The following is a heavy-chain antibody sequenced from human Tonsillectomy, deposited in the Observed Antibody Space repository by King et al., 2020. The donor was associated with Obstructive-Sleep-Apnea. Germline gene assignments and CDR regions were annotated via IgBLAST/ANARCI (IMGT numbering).Heavy chain of an antibody. Sequence: QLVQSGAEVKKPGASVKVSCKASGYTLTSYGISWVRQAPGQGREGMVWISAYNGKTNYAQKLQGRGTRTTDTSTSTASMELRSLRSDDTAVYYCARTFTMVRGGVDAFDIWGQGTMVTVSS. D-gene: IGHD3-10*01. V-gene: IGHV1-18*04. J-gene: IGHJ3*02. CDR3: ARTFTMVRGGVDAFDI. CDR1: GYTLTSYG. CDR2: ISAYNGKT.